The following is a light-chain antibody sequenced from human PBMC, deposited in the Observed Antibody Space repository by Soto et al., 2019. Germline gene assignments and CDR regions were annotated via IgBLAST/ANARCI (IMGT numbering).Light chain of an antibody. CDR2: EVS. CDR3: TSYTTSSIVV. CDR1: SRDVGGYNY. J-gene: IGLJ2*01. V-gene: IGLV2-14*01. Sequence: QSALTQPASVSGSPGQSISISCTGTSRDVGGYNYVSWFQQHPGKAPKLMIYEVSNRPSGVSNRFPGSKSGNTASLTISGLQAEDEADYYCTSYTTSSIVVFGGGTKLTVL.